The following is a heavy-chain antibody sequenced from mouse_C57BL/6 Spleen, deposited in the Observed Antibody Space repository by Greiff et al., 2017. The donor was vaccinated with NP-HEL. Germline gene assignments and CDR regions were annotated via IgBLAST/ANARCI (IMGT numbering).Heavy chain of an antibody. D-gene: IGHD1-1*01. Sequence: QVQLKESGPELVKPGASVKISCKASGYAFSSSWMNWVKQRPGKGLEWIGRIYPGDGDTNYNGKFKGKATLTADKSSSTAYMQLSGLTSEDSAVYVCARSLNTTPWFAYWGQGTLVTVSA. CDR2: IYPGDGDT. V-gene: IGHV1-82*01. CDR1: GYAFSSSW. J-gene: IGHJ3*01. CDR3: ARSLNTTPWFAY.